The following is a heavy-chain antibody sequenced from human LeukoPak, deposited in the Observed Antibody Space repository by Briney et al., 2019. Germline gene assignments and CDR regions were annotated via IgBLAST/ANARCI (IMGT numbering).Heavy chain of an antibody. CDR3: ARESGSSDYYDSSGLDY. D-gene: IGHD3-22*01. V-gene: IGHV1-18*01. J-gene: IGHJ4*02. CDR2: ISAYNGNT. CDR1: GYTFTSYG. Sequence: ASVKVSCKASGYTFTSYGISWVRQAPGQGLEWMGWISAYNGNTNYAQKLQGRVAMTTDTSTSTAYMELRSLRSDDTAVYYCARESGSSDYYDSSGLDYWGQGTLVTVSS.